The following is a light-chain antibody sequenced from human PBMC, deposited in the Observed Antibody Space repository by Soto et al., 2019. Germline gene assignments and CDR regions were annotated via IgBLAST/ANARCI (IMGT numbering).Light chain of an antibody. CDR2: GTS. V-gene: IGKV1-39*01. CDR3: QQSADSPPWT. CDR1: QSISKY. Sequence: DIQMTQSPSALSASVGDRVTISCRASQSISKYLHWYQQKPGTAPRLLIYGTSSVKTGVPPRFSGSGAGRDFTLTISSLRPEDSATYCCQQSADSPPWTCGQGTKVEIK. J-gene: IGKJ1*01.